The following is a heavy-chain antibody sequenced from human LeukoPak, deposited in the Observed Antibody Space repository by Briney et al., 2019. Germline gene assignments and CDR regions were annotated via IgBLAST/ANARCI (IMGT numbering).Heavy chain of an antibody. J-gene: IGHJ4*02. V-gene: IGHV4-34*01. D-gene: IGHD3-22*01. Sequence: PSETLSLTCAVYGGSFSGYYWSWIRQPPGKGLEWIGEINHSGSTNYNPSLKSRVTISVDTSKNQFSLKLSSVTAADTAVYYCARVPPITMISRVYYSDYWGQGTLVTVSS. CDR1: GGSFSGYY. CDR2: INHSGST. CDR3: ARVPPITMISRVYYSDY.